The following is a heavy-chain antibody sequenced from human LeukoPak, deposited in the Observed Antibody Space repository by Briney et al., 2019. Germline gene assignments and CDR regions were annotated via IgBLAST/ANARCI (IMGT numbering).Heavy chain of an antibody. Sequence: PSETLSLTCTVSGGSISSYYWSWIRQPPGKGLEWIGYIYYSGSTNYNPSLKSRVTISVDTSKNQFSLKLSSVTAADTAVYYCARRIPTFFFDFWGQGILVTVSS. CDR2: IYYSGST. V-gene: IGHV4-59*01. CDR3: ARRIPTFFFDF. CDR1: GGSISSYY. D-gene: IGHD2/OR15-2a*01. J-gene: IGHJ4*02.